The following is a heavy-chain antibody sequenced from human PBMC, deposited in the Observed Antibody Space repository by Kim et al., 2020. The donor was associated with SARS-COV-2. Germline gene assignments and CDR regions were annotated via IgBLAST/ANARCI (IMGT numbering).Heavy chain of an antibody. CDR1: GGSISSSNW. J-gene: IGHJ4*02. Sequence: SETLSLTCAVSGGSISSSNWWSWVRQPPGKGLEWIGEIYHSGSTNHNPSLKSRVTISVDKSKNQFSLKLSSVTAADTAVYYCARGGVYSSSSGGFFDYWGQGTLVTVSS. D-gene: IGHD6-6*01. CDR3: ARGGVYSSSSGGFFDY. V-gene: IGHV4-4*02. CDR2: IYHSGST.